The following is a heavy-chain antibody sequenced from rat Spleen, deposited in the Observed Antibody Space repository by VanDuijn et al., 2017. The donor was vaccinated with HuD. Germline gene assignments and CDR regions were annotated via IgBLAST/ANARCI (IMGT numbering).Heavy chain of an antibody. CDR2: IVYGGGTT. CDR1: GFTFSNYD. V-gene: IGHV5-25*01. CDR3: ATRDGGYPG. J-gene: IGHJ3*01. Sequence: EVQLVESGGGLVQPGRSLKLSCAASGFTFSNYDMAWVRQAPTKGLEWVASIVYGGGTTYYRDSVKGRFTVSRDNAESTLYLQMDSLRSDDTATYYCATRDGGYPGWGQGTLVTVSS. D-gene: IGHD1-11*01.